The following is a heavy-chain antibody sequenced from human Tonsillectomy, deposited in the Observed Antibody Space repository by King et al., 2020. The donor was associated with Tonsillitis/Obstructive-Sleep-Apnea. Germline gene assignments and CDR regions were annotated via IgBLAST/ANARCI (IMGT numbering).Heavy chain of an antibody. J-gene: IGHJ4*02. Sequence: VQLVESGGGLVQPGGSLRLSCAASGFTFSSYEMNWVRQAPGKGLEWVSYISSSGSTIYYTDSVKGRFTISRENAKNSLYLQMHSLRAEDTAVYFCARAKLYSSSLDYFDSWGQGTLVTVSS. CDR1: GFTFSSYE. CDR3: ARAKLYSSSLDYFDS. CDR2: ISSSGSTI. V-gene: IGHV3-48*03. D-gene: IGHD6-6*01.